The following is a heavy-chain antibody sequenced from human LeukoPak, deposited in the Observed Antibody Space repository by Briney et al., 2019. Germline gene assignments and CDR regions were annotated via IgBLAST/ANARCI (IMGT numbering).Heavy chain of an antibody. V-gene: IGHV3-74*01. CDR1: GFNFASRW. CDR3: ARHFDGKGSFDF. Sequence: GGSLRLSCAASGFNFASRWMHWVRQVPGKGLVWVSRISSDRSDTTYADSVKGRFTISRDNVKKIVYLQMRSLRVEDTAVYYCARHFDGKGSFDFWGQGTLVTVSS. CDR2: ISSDRSDT. J-gene: IGHJ5*01. D-gene: IGHD4-23*01.